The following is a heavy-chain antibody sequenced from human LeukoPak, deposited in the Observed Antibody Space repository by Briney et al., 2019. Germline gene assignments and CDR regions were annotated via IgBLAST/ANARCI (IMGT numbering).Heavy chain of an antibody. CDR1: GFTFSSYG. J-gene: IGHJ4*02. CDR2: ISYDGSNK. V-gene: IGHV3-30*18. CDR3: AKVGSSGRGIDY. Sequence: PGRSLRLSCAASGFTFSSYGMHWVRQAPGKGLEWVAAISYDGSNKYYADSVKGRFTISRDNSKNTLYLQMNSLRAEDTAVYYCAKVGSSGRGIDYWGQGTLVTVSS. D-gene: IGHD1-26*01.